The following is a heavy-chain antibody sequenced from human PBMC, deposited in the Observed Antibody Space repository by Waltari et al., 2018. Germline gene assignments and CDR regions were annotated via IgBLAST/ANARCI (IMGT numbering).Heavy chain of an antibody. CDR1: GGSFSGYY. D-gene: IGHD3-3*01. CDR2: INHSGST. Sequence: QVQLQESGAGLLKPSETLSLTCAVYGGSFSGYYWSWIRQPPGKGLEWIGEINHSGSTNYNPSLKSRVTISVDTSKNQFSLKLSSVTAADTAVYYCARGGVTIFGVVIGPAGASVYYFDYWGQGTLVTVSS. V-gene: IGHV4-34*01. CDR3: ARGGVTIFGVVIGPAGASVYYFDY. J-gene: IGHJ4*02.